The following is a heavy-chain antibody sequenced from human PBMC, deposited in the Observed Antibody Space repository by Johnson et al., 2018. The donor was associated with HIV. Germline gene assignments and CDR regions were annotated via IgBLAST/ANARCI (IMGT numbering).Heavy chain of an antibody. D-gene: IGHD5-18*01. V-gene: IGHV3-64*01. Sequence: EQLVESGGDLVQPGGSLRLSCAASGFTFSNYAMHWVRQAPGKGLEYVSAIRSNGGSTYYANSVKDMQTRRFTISRDNSKNTLYLQMGSLRPDDTAVYYCSRVTHSYGYWGAFDSWGQGTMVTVSS. CDR3: SRVTHSYGYWGAFDS. CDR1: GFTFSNYA. CDR2: IRSNGGST. J-gene: IGHJ3*02.